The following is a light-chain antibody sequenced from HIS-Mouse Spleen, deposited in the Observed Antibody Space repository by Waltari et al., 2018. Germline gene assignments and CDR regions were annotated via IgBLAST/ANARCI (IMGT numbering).Light chain of an antibody. CDR3: QQYYSTPYT. V-gene: IGKV4-1*01. CDR2: CAS. J-gene: IGKJ2*01. CDR1: QSVLYSSNNKNY. Sequence: DIVMTQSPDSLAVSLGERATINCKSSQSVLYSSNNKNYLAWYQQKPGQPPKLPIYCASTRESGVPDRFSGSWSGTDFTLTISSLQAEDVAVYYCQQYYSTPYTFGQGTKLEIK.